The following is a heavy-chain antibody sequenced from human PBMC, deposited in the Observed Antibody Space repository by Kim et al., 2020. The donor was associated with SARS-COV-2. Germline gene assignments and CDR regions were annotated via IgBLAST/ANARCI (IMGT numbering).Heavy chain of an antibody. CDR3: AREYYYDSRPSPFDY. Sequence: SVKVSCKASGGTFSSYAISWVRQAPGQGLEWMGGIIPIFGTANYAQKFQGRVTITADESTSTAYMELSSLRSEDTAVYYCAREYYYDSRPSPFDYWGQGTLVTVSS. CDR2: IIPIFGTA. V-gene: IGHV1-69*13. J-gene: IGHJ4*02. CDR1: GGTFSSYA. D-gene: IGHD3-22*01.